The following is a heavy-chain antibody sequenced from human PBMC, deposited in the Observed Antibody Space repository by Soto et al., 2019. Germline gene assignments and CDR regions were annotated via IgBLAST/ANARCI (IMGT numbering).Heavy chain of an antibody. CDR1: GYTFPSYD. CDR2: MNPNSGNT. CDR3: ARGLKVGGFDP. V-gene: IGHV1-8*01. Sequence: ASVKVSCKASGYTFPSYDINWVRQATGQGLEGMGWMNPNSGNTGYAQKFQGRVTMTRNTSISTDYMELSSLRSEATAVYYCARGLKVGGFDPWGQGTLVTVSS. D-gene: IGHD3-10*01. J-gene: IGHJ5*02.